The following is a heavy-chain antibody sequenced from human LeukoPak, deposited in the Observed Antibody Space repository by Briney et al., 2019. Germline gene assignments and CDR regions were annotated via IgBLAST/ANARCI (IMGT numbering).Heavy chain of an antibody. Sequence: PGGSLRLPCAASGFTFSSYWMTWVRQAPGKGLEWVANIKQDGSEKHYVDSVKGRFTISRDNAKNSLFLQMNSLKAEDTAVYHCARALYSGNSNFNYWGQGTLVTVSS. CDR1: GFTFSSYW. V-gene: IGHV3-7*01. J-gene: IGHJ4*02. D-gene: IGHD4-23*01. CDR3: ARALYSGNSNFNY. CDR2: IKQDGSEK.